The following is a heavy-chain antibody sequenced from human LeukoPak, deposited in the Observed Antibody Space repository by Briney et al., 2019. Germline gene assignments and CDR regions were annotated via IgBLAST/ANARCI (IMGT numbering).Heavy chain of an antibody. CDR1: GFTFSSYA. CDR2: ISYDGSNK. J-gene: IGHJ4*02. D-gene: IGHD1-26*01. V-gene: IGHV3-30-3*01. CDR3: ARDGRELGPLRAPFDY. Sequence: GGSLRLSCAASGFTFSSYAMHWVRQAPGKGLEWVAVISYDGSNKYYADSVKGRFTISRDNSKNTLYLQMNSLRAEDTAVYYCARDGRELGPLRAPFDYWGQGTLVTVSS.